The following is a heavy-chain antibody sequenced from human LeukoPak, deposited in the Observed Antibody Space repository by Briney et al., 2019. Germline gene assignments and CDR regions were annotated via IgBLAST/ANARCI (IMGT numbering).Heavy chain of an antibody. CDR2: IHYSGST. CDR3: AREVGATTKDFDY. J-gene: IGHJ4*02. D-gene: IGHD1-26*01. Sequence: PSETLSLTCTVSGGSISSGDYYWSWIRQPPGKGLEWIGYIHYSGSTYYNPSLKSRVTISVDTSKNQFSLKLSSVTAADTAVYYCAREVGATTKDFDYWGQGTLVTVSS. V-gene: IGHV4-30-4*01. CDR1: GGSISSGDYY.